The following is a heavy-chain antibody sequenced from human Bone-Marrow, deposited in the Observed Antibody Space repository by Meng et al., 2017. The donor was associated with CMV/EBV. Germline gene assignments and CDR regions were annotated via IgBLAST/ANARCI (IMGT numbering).Heavy chain of an antibody. D-gene: IGHD6-19*01. CDR3: ARDSAVAGTDGMAV. V-gene: IGHV4-59*01. CDR2: IYYSGST. Sequence: SETLSLTCPVSGGSISSYYWSWIRQPPGKGLEWIGYIYYSGSTNYNPSLKSRVTISVDTSKNQFSLKLSSVTAADTAVYYCARDSAVAGTDGMAVWGQGTTVTVSS. CDR1: GGSISSYY. J-gene: IGHJ6*02.